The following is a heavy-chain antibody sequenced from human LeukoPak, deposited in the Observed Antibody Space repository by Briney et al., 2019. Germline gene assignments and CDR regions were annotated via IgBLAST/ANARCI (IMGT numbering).Heavy chain of an antibody. Sequence: TGGSLRLSCAASGFTFSRYAMSWVRQAPGKGLEWVSAISGSGGSTYYADSVKGRFTISRDSSKNTLYLQMNSLRAEDTAVYYCAKGKQWLDSTFGYWGQGTLATVSS. V-gene: IGHV3-23*01. CDR2: ISGSGGST. CDR1: GFTFSRYA. CDR3: AKGKQWLDSTFGY. J-gene: IGHJ4*02. D-gene: IGHD6-19*01.